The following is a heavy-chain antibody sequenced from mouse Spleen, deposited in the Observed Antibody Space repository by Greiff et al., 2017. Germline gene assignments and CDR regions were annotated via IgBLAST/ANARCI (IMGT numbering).Heavy chain of an antibody. D-gene: IGHD2-4*01. CDR2: IWSDGST. Sequence: VKVVESGPGLVAPSQSLSITCTVSGFSLTSYGVHWVRQPPGKGLEWLVVIWSDGSTTYNSALKSRLSISKDNSKSQVFLKMNSLQTDDTAMYYCARSTMTYYYAMDYWGQGTSVTVSS. V-gene: IGHV2-6*02. J-gene: IGHJ4*01. CDR1: GFSLTSYG. CDR3: ARSTMTYYYAMDY.